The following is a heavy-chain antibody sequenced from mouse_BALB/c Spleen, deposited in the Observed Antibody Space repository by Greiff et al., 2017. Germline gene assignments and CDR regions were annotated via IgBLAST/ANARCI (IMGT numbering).Heavy chain of an antibody. CDR3: ASDGPYAMDY. CDR1: GYTFTSYT. D-gene: IGHD2-3*01. V-gene: IGHV1-4*01. CDR2: INPSSGYT. J-gene: IGHJ4*01. Sequence: VQLQESGAELARPGASVKMSCKASGYTFTSYTMHWVKQRPGQGLEWIGYINPSSGYTNYNQKFKDKATLTADKSSSTAYMQLSSLTSEDSAVYYCASDGPYAMDYWGQGTSVTVSS.